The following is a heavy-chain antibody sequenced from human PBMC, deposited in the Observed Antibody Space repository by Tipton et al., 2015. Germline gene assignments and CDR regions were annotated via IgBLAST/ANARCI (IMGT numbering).Heavy chain of an antibody. J-gene: IGHJ3*02. CDR2: SGGGGNT. Sequence: GSLRLSCAASGFTFSSYAMSWVRQAPGKGLEWVSASGGGGNTYYEDSVKGRFTISRDNSKNTLYLQMNSLRAEDTAVYYCAKAIHLGFTMILFGDAFDIWGQGTMVTVSS. V-gene: IGHV3-23*01. CDR1: GFTFSSYA. CDR3: AKAIHLGFTMILFGDAFDI. D-gene: IGHD3-22*01.